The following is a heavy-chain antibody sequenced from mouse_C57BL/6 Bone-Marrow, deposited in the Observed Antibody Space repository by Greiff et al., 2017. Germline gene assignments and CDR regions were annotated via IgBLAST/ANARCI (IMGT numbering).Heavy chain of an antibody. CDR2: IYPGSGST. J-gene: IGHJ4*01. D-gene: IGHD1-1*01. CDR1: GYTFTSYW. V-gene: IGHV1-55*01. Sequence: QVQLQQPGAELVKPGASVKMSCKASGYTFTSYWITWVKQRPGQGLEWIGDIYPGSGSTNYNEKFKSKATLTVDTSSSTAYMQLSSLTSEDSAVYDCARDYYGSSYYYAMDYWGQGTSVTVSS. CDR3: ARDYYGSSYYYAMDY.